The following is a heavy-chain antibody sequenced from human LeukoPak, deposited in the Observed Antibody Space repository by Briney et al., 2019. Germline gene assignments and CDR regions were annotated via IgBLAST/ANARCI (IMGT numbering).Heavy chain of an antibody. CDR3: ARRGITIFPPDY. CDR1: GFTFSSYN. V-gene: IGHV3-21*04. J-gene: IGHJ4*02. D-gene: IGHD3-9*01. CDR2: TTSSSSYI. Sequence: GGSLRLSCAASGFTFSSYNMNWVRQAPGKGLEWVSSTTSSSSYIYYADSVKGRFTISRDNSKNTLYLQMNSLRAADTAIYYCARRGITIFPPDYWGQGTLVTVSS.